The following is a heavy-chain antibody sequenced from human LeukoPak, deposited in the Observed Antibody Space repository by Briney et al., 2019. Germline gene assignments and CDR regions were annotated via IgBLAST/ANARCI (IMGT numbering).Heavy chain of an antibody. V-gene: IGHV4-4*02. CDR1: GFTFNNAW. D-gene: IGHD3-16*01. CDR2: IYHRGNS. CDR3: ARAFHPPDFAFGRAPYYFDL. Sequence: GSLRLSCAASGFTFNNAWMSWVRQAPGKGLEWIGEIYHRGNSNYNPSLKSRVSISVDTSKSQFSLKVTSLTAADTAVYYCARAFHPPDFAFGRAPYYFDLWGQGTLVTVSS. J-gene: IGHJ4*01.